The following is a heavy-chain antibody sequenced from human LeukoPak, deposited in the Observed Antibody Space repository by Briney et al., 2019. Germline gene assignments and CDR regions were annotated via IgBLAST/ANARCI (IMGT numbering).Heavy chain of an antibody. D-gene: IGHD1-26*01. CDR1: GSSISSGSYY. CDR2: IYTSGST. J-gene: IGHJ4*02. CDR3: ARGEWEVPSLFDY. Sequence: SETLSLTCTVSGSSISSGSYYWSWIRQPAGKGLEWIGRIYTSGSTNYNPSLKSRVTISRDTSKNQFSLTLSSVTAADTAVYYCARGEWEVPSLFDYWGQGTLVTVSS. V-gene: IGHV4-61*02.